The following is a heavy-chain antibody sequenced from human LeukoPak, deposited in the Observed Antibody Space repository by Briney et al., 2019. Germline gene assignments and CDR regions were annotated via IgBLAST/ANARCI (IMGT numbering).Heavy chain of an antibody. D-gene: IGHD6-6*01. V-gene: IGHV1-2*02. CDR3: ARDLEYSNFELDY. Sequence: SVKVSCKASGYTFTGYYMHWVRQAPGQGLEWMGWINPNSGGTNYAQKFQGRVTMTRDTSISTAYMELSSLRSEDTAVYYCARDLEYSNFELDYWGQGTLVTVSS. CDR2: INPNSGGT. CDR1: GYTFTGYY. J-gene: IGHJ4*02.